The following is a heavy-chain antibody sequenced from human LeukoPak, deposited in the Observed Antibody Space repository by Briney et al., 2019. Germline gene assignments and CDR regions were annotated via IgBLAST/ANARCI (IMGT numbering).Heavy chain of an antibody. J-gene: IGHJ4*02. CDR1: GYTFTGYY. Sequence: GASVKVSFKASGYTFTGYYMHWVRQAPGQGLEWIGWISPDSGRTGFAQKFQGRVTMTRDTSISTAYMELSRLGYDDTAVYYCARDTRSSYLQYYFDYWGQGTLVTVSS. CDR2: ISPDSGRT. V-gene: IGHV1-2*02. D-gene: IGHD5-24*01. CDR3: ARDTRSSYLQYYFDY.